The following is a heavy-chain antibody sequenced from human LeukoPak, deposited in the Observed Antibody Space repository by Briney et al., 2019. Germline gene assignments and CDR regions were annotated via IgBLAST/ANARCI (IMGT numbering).Heavy chain of an antibody. V-gene: IGHV3-21*01. CDR2: ISGSSTYI. CDR1: GFTFSAYS. CDR3: ARGRGYNYGPPDY. Sequence: PGGSLRLSCAASGFTFSAYSMNWVRQAPGKGLEWVSSISGSSTYIYYADSLKGRFTIARDNSKNSLSLQMSSLRAEDTAVYYCARGRGYNYGPPDYWGQGTLATVSA. J-gene: IGHJ4*02. D-gene: IGHD5-18*01.